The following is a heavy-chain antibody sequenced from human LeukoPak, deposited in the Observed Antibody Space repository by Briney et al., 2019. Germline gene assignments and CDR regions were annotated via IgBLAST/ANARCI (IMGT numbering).Heavy chain of an antibody. CDR3: AKDGSRRAYYDILTGYYWKNAFDI. J-gene: IGHJ3*02. D-gene: IGHD3-9*01. V-gene: IGHV3-23*01. Sequence: PGGSLRLSCAASGFTFSSYAMSWVRQAPGKGLEWVSAISGSGGSTYYADSVKGRFTISRDNSKNTLYLQMNSLRAEDTAVYYCAKDGSRRAYYDILTGYYWKNAFDIWGQGTMVTVSS. CDR2: ISGSGGST. CDR1: GFTFSSYA.